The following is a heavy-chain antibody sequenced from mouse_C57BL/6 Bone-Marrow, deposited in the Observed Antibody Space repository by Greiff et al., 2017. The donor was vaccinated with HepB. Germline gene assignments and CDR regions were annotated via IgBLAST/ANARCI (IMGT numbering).Heavy chain of an antibody. D-gene: IGHD1-1*01. J-gene: IGHJ3*01. CDR3: ARDISLFITTVPFAY. Sequence: QVQLQQPGTELVKPGASVKLSCKASGYTFTSYWMHWVKQRPGQGLEWIGNINPSNGGTNYNEKFKSKATLTVDKSSSTAYMQLSSLTSEGSAVYYCARDISLFITTVPFAYWGQGTLVTVSA. V-gene: IGHV1-53*01. CDR1: GYTFTSYW. CDR2: INPSNGGT.